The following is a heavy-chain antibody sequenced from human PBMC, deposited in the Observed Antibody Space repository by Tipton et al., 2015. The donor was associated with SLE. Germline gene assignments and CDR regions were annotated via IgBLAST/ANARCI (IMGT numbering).Heavy chain of an antibody. CDR3: ARDTAMAFDY. CDR1: GGSISSYY. J-gene: IGHJ4*02. Sequence: LRLSCTVSGGSISSYYWNWIRQPPGKGLEWIGYIYYTGSTSYNPSLKSRVTISVDTSKNQFSLNLSSATAADTAVYYCARDTAMAFDYWGQGTLVTVSS. CDR2: IYYTGST. V-gene: IGHV4-59*01. D-gene: IGHD5-18*01.